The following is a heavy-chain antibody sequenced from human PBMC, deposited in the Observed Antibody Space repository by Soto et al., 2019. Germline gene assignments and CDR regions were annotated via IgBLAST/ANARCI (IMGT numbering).Heavy chain of an antibody. V-gene: IGHV3-23*01. CDR1: GFTFSSYA. CDR3: AKDRGYCSGGSCFFDY. J-gene: IGHJ4*02. Sequence: GGSLRLSCAASGFTFSSYAMSWVRQAPGKGLEWVSAISGSGGSTYYADSVKGRFTISRDNSKNTLYLQMNSLRAEDTAVYYCAKDRGYCSGGSCFFDYWGQGTLVTVSS. D-gene: IGHD2-15*01. CDR2: ISGSGGST.